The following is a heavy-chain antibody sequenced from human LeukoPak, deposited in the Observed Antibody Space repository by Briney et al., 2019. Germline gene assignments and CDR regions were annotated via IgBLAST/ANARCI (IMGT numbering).Heavy chain of an antibody. CDR3: ARDLVPSRNDAFDI. Sequence: GASVKVSCKASGYTFTGYYMHWVRQAPGQGLEWMGWINPNSGGTNYAQKFQGRVTMTRDTSISTAYMELSRLRSDDTAVYYCARDLVPSRNDAFDIWGQGTMVTVSS. CDR1: GYTFTGYY. D-gene: IGHD2-2*01. V-gene: IGHV1-2*02. CDR2: INPNSGGT. J-gene: IGHJ3*02.